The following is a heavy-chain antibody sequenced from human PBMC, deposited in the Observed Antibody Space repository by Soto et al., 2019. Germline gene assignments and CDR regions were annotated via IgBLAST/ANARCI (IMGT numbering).Heavy chain of an antibody. Sequence: EVQLVESGGGLVQPGGSLRLSCAASGFTFSSYWMHWVRQAPGKGLVWVSRINSDGSSTSYADSGKGRFTISRDNAKNTLYLQMNSLRAADTAVYYCARGGSLNWYFDLWGRGTLVTVSS. V-gene: IGHV3-74*01. CDR1: GFTFSSYW. D-gene: IGHD1-26*01. CDR3: ARGGSLNWYFDL. CDR2: INSDGSST. J-gene: IGHJ2*01.